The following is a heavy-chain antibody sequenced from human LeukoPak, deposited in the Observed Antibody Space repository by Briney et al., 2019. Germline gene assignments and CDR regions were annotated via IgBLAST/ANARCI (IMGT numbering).Heavy chain of an antibody. CDR1: GGSISSYY. CDR2: IYTNGGT. V-gene: IGHV4-4*07. J-gene: IGHJ2*01. Sequence: PSETLSLTCSVSGGSISSYYWSWIREPAGTGLEWIGRIYTNGGTNYNPSLKSRVTMSVDTSKNQISLKVRSVSAADTAVYYCARVRTRGYKVVHWDFDVWGRGTLVTVSS. D-gene: IGHD5-18*01. CDR3: ARVRTRGYKVVHWDFDV.